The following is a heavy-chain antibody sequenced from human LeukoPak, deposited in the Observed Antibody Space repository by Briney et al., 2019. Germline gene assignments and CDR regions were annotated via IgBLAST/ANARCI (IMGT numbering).Heavy chain of an antibody. Sequence: GGSLRLSCAASGFTFSSYWMSWVRQAPGKGLKWVSAISGSGGSTYYADSVKGRITISRDNSKNTLYLQMNSLRAEDTAVYYCAKGVGYCSGGSCQQFDYWGRGTLVTVSS. D-gene: IGHD2-15*01. J-gene: IGHJ4*02. CDR3: AKGVGYCSGGSCQQFDY. CDR2: ISGSGGST. V-gene: IGHV3-23*01. CDR1: GFTFSSYW.